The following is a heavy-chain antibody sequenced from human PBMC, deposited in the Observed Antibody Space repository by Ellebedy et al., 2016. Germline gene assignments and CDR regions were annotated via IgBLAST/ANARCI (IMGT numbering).Heavy chain of an antibody. J-gene: IGHJ4*02. D-gene: IGHD3-3*02. CDR1: GDSITNNYYY. Sequence: GSLRLSCTVSGDSITNNYYYWGWVRQPPGKGLEWIGSIHHDGRTYYNPSLKSRVTFPVDASKNQYSLRLRSVTAADTAVYYCATSLAYLAEGLYWGQGILVTVSS. CDR2: IHHDGRT. V-gene: IGHV4-39*01. CDR3: ATSLAYLAEGLY.